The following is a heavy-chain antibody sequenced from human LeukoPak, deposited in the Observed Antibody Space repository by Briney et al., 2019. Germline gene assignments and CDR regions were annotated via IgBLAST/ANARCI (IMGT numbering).Heavy chain of an antibody. CDR2: ISYDGSNK. Sequence: PGGSLRLSCAASGFTFSNYGMHWVRQAPGKGLEWVSVISYDGSNKYYADSVKGRFTISRDNSKNTLYLQMNSLRAEDTAVYYCARPGGGSGWPHGAFDIWGQGTMVTVSS. J-gene: IGHJ3*02. V-gene: IGHV3-30*03. D-gene: IGHD6-19*01. CDR3: ARPGGGSGWPHGAFDI. CDR1: GFTFSNYG.